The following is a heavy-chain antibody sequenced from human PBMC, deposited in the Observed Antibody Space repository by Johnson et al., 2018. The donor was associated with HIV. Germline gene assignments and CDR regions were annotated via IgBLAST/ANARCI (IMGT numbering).Heavy chain of an antibody. CDR2: VSYDGGKQ. Sequence: QVHLVESGGGVVQPGRSLRLSCVASGFTFSSYGMHWVRQAPGKGLEWVAIVSYDGGKQYYPDSVKGRFTISTDNSQNTLYLQMYSLRAEATVVDYCAKIRTSGTGDAFDIWGQGTMVTVSS. D-gene: IGHD1-14*01. V-gene: IGHV3-30*18. CDR3: AKIRTSGTGDAFDI. J-gene: IGHJ3*02. CDR1: GFTFSSYG.